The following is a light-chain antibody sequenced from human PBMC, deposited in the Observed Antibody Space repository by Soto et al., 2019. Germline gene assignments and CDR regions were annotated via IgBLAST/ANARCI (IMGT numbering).Light chain of an antibody. J-gene: IGLJ2*01. Sequence: QSALTQPASVSGSPGQSITISCTGTNSDVGGFNYVSWYQQYPGKAPKLMIYEVNYRPTGVSDRFSGSKSGNTASLTISGLQAEDEADYLCSSYTSTSTPVAFGGGTKVTVL. CDR1: NSDVGGFNY. CDR3: SSYTSTSTPVA. CDR2: EVN. V-gene: IGLV2-14*01.